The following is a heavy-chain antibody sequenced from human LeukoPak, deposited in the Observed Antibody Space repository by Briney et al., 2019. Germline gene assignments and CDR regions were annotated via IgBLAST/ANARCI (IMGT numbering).Heavy chain of an antibody. CDR2: ISSSGSTM. CDR1: GFTFSSYE. D-gene: IGHD2-2*01. Sequence: QPGGSLRLSCAASGFTFSSYEMNWVRQAPGKGLEWVSYISSSGSTMYYADSVKGRFAISRDNAKNSLYLQMNSLRAEDTAVYYCARDFHCSSTACYAPDAFDIWGQGTLVTVSS. J-gene: IGHJ3*02. V-gene: IGHV3-48*03. CDR3: ARDFHCSSTACYAPDAFDI.